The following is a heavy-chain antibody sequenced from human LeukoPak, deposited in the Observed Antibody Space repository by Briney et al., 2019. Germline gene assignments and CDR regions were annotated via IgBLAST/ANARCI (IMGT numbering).Heavy chain of an antibody. D-gene: IGHD1-1*01. J-gene: IGHJ3*02. Sequence: SSETLSLTCTVSGVSISSYYWSWIRQPPGKGLEWIGYIYYSGSTNYNPSLKSRVTISVDTSKNQFSLKLSSVTAADTAVYYCARWNGDAFDIWGQGTMVTVSS. CDR3: ARWNGDAFDI. CDR2: IYYSGST. CDR1: GVSISSYY. V-gene: IGHV4-59*08.